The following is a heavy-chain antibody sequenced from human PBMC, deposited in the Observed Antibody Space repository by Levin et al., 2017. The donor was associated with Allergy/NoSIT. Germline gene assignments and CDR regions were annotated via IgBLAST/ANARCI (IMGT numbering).Heavy chain of an antibody. CDR2: IIPIFGTA. D-gene: IGHD5-12*01. J-gene: IGHJ4*02. CDR3: ARGGWLRLKGYYFDY. Sequence: VASVKVSCKASGGTFSSYAISWVRQAPGQGLEWMGGIIPIFGTANYAQKFQGRVTITADESTSTAYMELSSLRSEDTAVYYCARGGWLRLKGYYFDYWGQGTLVTVSS. V-gene: IGHV1-69*13. CDR1: GGTFSSYA.